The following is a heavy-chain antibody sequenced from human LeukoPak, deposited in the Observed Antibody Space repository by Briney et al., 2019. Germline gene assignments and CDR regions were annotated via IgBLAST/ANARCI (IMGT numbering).Heavy chain of an antibody. CDR3: ARARSTRAAAGPPPFFY. CDR1: GGSVSSGSYY. CDR2: IYYSGST. V-gene: IGHV4-61*01. J-gene: IGHJ4*02. Sequence: SETLSLTCTVSGGSVSSGSYYWSWIRQPPGKGLEWIGYIYYSGSTNYNPSLKSRVTISVDTSKNQFSLKLSSVTAADTAVYYCARARSTRAAAGPPPFFYWGQGTLVTVSS. D-gene: IGHD6-13*01.